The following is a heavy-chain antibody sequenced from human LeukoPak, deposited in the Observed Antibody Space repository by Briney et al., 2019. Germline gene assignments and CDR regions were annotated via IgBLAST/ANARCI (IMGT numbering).Heavy chain of an antibody. CDR1: GGSFSGYY. D-gene: IGHD2-8*01. CDR2: INHSGST. V-gene: IGHV4-34*01. Sequence: SETLSLTCAVYGGSFSGYYWSWIRQPPGKGLEWIGEINHSGSTNYNPSLKSRVTISVDTSKNQFSLKLSSVTAADTAVYYCARGQLFPKVYAPTCRFDPWGQGTLVTVSS. J-gene: IGHJ5*02. CDR3: ARGQLFPKVYAPTCRFDP.